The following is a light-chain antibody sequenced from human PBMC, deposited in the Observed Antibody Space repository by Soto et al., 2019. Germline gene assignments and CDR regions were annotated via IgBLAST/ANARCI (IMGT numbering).Light chain of an antibody. Sequence: QSVLTQPASVSGSPGQSVTISCTGTSSDVGGYNYVSWYQQHPGKAPKLMIYEVNKRPSGVPDRFSGSKSGNTASPTVSGLQAEDEADYYCAAWDDSLSGHVFGTGTKVTV. J-gene: IGLJ1*01. V-gene: IGLV2-8*01. CDR3: AAWDDSLSGHV. CDR1: SSDVGGYNY. CDR2: EVN.